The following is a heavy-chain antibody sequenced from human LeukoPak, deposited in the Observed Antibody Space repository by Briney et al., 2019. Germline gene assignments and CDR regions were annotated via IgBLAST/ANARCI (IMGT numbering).Heavy chain of an antibody. D-gene: IGHD3-22*01. CDR2: IYYSGSP. CDR1: GGSISSSSYY. J-gene: IGHJ4*02. CDR3: ARHDSSGQYNPFDY. Sequence: SETLSLTCTVSGGSISSSSYYWGWIRQPPGKGLEWIGSIYYSGSPYYNPSLKSRVTISVDTSKNQFSLKLSSVTAADTAVYYCARHDSSGQYNPFDYWGQGTLVTVSS. V-gene: IGHV4-39*01.